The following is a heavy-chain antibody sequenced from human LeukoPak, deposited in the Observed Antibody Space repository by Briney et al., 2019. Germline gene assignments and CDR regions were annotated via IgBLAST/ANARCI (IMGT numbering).Heavy chain of an antibody. Sequence: KTSETLSLTCTVSGGSISSSSYYWGWIRQPPGKGLEWIGSIYYSGSTYYNPSLKSRVTISVDTSKNQFSLKLSSVTAADTAVYYCARHPLTVVTPGWFDPWGQGTLVTVSS. CDR1: GGSISSSSYY. J-gene: IGHJ5*02. CDR3: ARHPLTVVTPGWFDP. D-gene: IGHD4-23*01. CDR2: IYYSGST. V-gene: IGHV4-39*01.